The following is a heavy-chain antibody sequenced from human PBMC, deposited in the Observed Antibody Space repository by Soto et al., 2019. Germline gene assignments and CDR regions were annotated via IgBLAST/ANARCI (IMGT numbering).Heavy chain of an antibody. Sequence: QVQLVQSGAEVKKPGSSVTVSCKASGGTFSSYTISWVRQAPGQGLEWMGGIIPIFGTANYAQKFQGRGTITADESTSTAYMELSSLRSADTAVYYCARGNHRWLQLWYFDLWGRGTLVTVSS. CDR2: IIPIFGTA. CDR1: GGTFSSYT. J-gene: IGHJ2*01. CDR3: ARGNHRWLQLWYFDL. D-gene: IGHD5-12*01. V-gene: IGHV1-69*12.